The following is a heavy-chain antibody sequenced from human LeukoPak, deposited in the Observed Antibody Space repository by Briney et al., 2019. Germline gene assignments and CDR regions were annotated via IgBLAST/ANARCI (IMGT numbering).Heavy chain of an antibody. CDR1: GGTFSSYA. D-gene: IGHD2-15*01. CDR3: AREYCSGGSCYKDAEYFQH. CDR2: IIPIFGTA. V-gene: IGHV1-69*13. Sequence: ASVKVSCKASGGTFSSYAISWVRQALGQGLEWMGGIIPIFGTANYAQKFQGRVTITADESTSTAYMELSSLRSEDTAVYYCAREYCSGGSCYKDAEYFQHWGQGTLVTVSS. J-gene: IGHJ1*01.